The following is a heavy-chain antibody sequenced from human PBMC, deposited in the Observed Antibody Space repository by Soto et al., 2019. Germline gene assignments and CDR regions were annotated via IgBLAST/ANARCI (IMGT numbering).Heavy chain of an antibody. CDR2: ISSSSSYI. J-gene: IGHJ6*02. V-gene: IGHV3-21*01. Sequence: GGSLRLSCAASGFTFSSYSMNWVRQAPGKGLEWVSSISSSSSYIYYADSVKGRFTISRDNAKNSLYLQMNSLRAEDTAVYCCARDPDYYGSGSYSYYYYGMDVWGQGTTVTVSS. CDR3: ARDPDYYGSGSYSYYYYGMDV. D-gene: IGHD3-10*01. CDR1: GFTFSSYS.